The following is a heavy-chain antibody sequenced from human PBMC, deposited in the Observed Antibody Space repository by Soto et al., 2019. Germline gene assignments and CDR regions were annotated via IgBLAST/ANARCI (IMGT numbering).Heavy chain of an antibody. CDR3: ARTYYYDSTGYYRPFDY. J-gene: IGHJ4*02. V-gene: IGHV3-23*01. D-gene: IGHD3-22*01. Sequence: GGSLRLSCAASGFTFGSYAMSWVRLAPGKGLEWVSVAGPSGSSTFYADSVRGRFTISRDNVENTLYLQMNSLRVADTALYFCARTYYYDSTGYYRPFDYWGQGTLVTVSS. CDR2: AGPSGSST. CDR1: GFTFGSYA.